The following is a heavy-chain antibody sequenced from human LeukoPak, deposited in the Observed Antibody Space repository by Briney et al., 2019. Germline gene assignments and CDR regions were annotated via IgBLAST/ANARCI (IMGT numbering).Heavy chain of an antibody. J-gene: IGHJ6*02. CDR3: VRGAVSGSYYGFGA. V-gene: IGHV3-73*01. CDR1: GFIFSDST. D-gene: IGHD3-16*01. CDR2: IRTKSKNFAT. Sequence: GGSLRLSCAASGFIFSDSTVHWVRQASGKGLEWVGRIRTKSKNFATEYATSLKDRFILSREDSQNTAYLQMNGLRTEDTAVYYCVRGAVSGSYYGFGAWGQGATVTVSS.